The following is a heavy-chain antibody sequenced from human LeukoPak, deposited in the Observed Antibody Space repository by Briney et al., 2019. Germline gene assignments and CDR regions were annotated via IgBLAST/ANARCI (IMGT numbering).Heavy chain of an antibody. D-gene: IGHD3-22*01. J-gene: IGHJ4*02. CDR1: GFTFSSYA. V-gene: IGHV3-23*01. CDR3: AKNKVTMIVVVTPFDY. CDR2: ISGSGGST. Sequence: GGSLRLSCAASGFTFSSYAMSWFRQAPGKGLEWVSTISGSGGSTYYADSVKGRFTISRDNSKNTLYLQMNSLRAEDTAVYYCAKNKVTMIVVVTPFDYWGQGTLVTVSS.